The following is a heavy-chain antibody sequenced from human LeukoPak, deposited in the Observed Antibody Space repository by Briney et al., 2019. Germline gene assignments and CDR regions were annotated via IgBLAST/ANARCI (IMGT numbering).Heavy chain of an antibody. J-gene: IGHJ4*02. CDR3: ARQRWLQLTDY. D-gene: IGHD5-24*01. CDR2: INHSGST. CDR1: GWSFSGYY. Sequence: PSETLSLTCAVYGWSFSGYYWSWIRQPPGKGLEWIWEINHSGSTNYYPSLKSRVTITVDTSKNQIYLKLSSVTAADTAVYYCARQRWLQLTDYWGQGTLVTVSS. V-gene: IGHV4-34*01.